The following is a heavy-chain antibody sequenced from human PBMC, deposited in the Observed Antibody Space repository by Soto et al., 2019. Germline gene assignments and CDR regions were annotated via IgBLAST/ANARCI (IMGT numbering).Heavy chain of an antibody. V-gene: IGHV3-11*05. Sequence: QVQLEESEGGLVKPGGSLRLSCAASGFTFSAVYMSWIRQAPNKGLEYISYISSSGTSANYADSVKGRFTISRDNAKNSLYLQMNSLRAEDTAVYYCARDRGAVTGQYFDYWGQGALVTVSS. CDR1: GFTFSAVY. J-gene: IGHJ4*02. CDR2: ISSSGTSA. CDR3: ARDRGAVTGQYFDY. D-gene: IGHD6-19*01.